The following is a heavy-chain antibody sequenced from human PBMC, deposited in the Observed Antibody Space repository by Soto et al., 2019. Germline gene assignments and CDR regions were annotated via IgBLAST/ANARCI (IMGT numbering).Heavy chain of an antibody. CDR3: AAIALTPPPP. J-gene: IGHJ5*02. CDR2: IKSGSYAGTA. Sequence: EVQLVESGGGLVKPGGSLRLSCVASGFVFNGAWMNWVRQAPGTGLEWVGRIKSGSYAGTADYAAHGKVRFTISRDDSKKLFYLKKNHLKNEDPAVFYLAAIALTPPPPGGQGTLVTVSS. V-gene: IGHV3-15*07. D-gene: IGHD2-8*01. CDR1: GFVFNGAW.